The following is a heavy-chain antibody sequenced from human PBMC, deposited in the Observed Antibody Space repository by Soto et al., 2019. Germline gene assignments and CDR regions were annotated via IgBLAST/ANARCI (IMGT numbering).Heavy chain of an antibody. CDR2: IKQDGSEK. CDR1: GFTFSSYW. Sequence: GGSLRLSCAASGFTFSSYWMSWVRQAPGKGLEWVANIKQDGSEKYYVDSVKGRFTISRDNAKNSLYLQMNSLRAEDTAVYYCARAMTTVTTWFDMDVWGKGTTVTVSS. V-gene: IGHV3-7*04. J-gene: IGHJ6*03. CDR3: ARAMTTVTTWFDMDV. D-gene: IGHD4-17*01.